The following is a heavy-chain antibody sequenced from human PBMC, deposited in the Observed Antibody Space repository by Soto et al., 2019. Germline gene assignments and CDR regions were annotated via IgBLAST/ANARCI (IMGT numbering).Heavy chain of an antibody. CDR2: ISESSRTI. J-gene: IGHJ4*02. CDR3: ARGLSWRRGPFDF. Sequence: EVQLVESGGGFKQPGGSLRLSCAASGFIFRTYSMNWVRQVPGKGLEWISYISESSRTIFYADSVRGRFTVSRDNANSSLYLQMVSLRDEDAAIYSCARGLSWRRGPFDFWGQGTLVTVSS. V-gene: IGHV3-48*02. D-gene: IGHD2-15*01. CDR1: GFIFRTYS.